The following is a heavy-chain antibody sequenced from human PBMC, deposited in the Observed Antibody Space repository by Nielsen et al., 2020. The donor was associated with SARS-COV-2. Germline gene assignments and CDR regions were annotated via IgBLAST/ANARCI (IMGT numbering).Heavy chain of an antibody. D-gene: IGHD5-18*01. J-gene: IGHJ4*02. CDR2: FDPEDGET. CDR3: ARQGYSYGPA. V-gene: IGHV1-24*01. Sequence: ASVKVSCKVSGYTLTELSMHWVRQAPGKGLEWMGGFDPEDGETIYAQKFQGRVTITADESTSTAYMELSSLRSEDTAVYYCARQGYSYGPAWGQGTLVTVSS. CDR1: GYTLTELS.